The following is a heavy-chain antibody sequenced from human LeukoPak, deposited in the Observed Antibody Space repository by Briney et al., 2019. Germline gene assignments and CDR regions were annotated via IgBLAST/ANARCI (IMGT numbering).Heavy chain of an antibody. Sequence: GGSLRLSCAASGFTFSSYAMHWVRQAPGKGLEWVAVISYDGSNKYYADSVKGRFTISRDNSKNTLYLQMNSLRAEDTAVYYCARDPPNYDFWSGYYYYYGMDVWGQGTTVTVSS. CDR1: GFTFSSYA. D-gene: IGHD3-3*01. V-gene: IGHV3-30-3*01. CDR2: ISYDGSNK. J-gene: IGHJ6*02. CDR3: ARDPPNYDFWSGYYYYYGMDV.